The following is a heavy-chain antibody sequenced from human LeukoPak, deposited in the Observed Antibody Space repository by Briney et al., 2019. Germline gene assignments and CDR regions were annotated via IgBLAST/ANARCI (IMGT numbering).Heavy chain of an antibody. CDR3: AKDATASPYFHWFDN. CDR1: GFTFSSYA. D-gene: IGHD3-9*01. J-gene: IGHJ4*02. V-gene: IGHV3-23*01. Sequence: GSLRLSCAASGFTFSSYAMNWIRQAPGKGLEWVAGISSGDRTFHAESVKGRFTISRDKSKDTLYLQMNSLRAEDTAVYYCAKDATASPYFHWFDNWGQGTQVIVSS. CDR2: ISSGDRT.